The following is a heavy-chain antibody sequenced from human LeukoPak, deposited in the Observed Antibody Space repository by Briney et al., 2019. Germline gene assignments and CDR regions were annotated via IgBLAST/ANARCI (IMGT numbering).Heavy chain of an antibody. CDR2: IGSDNKP. J-gene: IGHJ6*02. D-gene: IGHD3-10*02. V-gene: IGHV3-23*01. CDR3: ARDLNYYVAMDV. Sequence: GGSLRLSCAASGFTFSTYAMSWVRQAPGKGLEWVSSIGSDNKPHYSESVKGRFAISRDNSKSMLFLQLNSLRAEDTALYYCARDLNYYVAMDVWGQGTTVTVSS. CDR1: GFTFSTYA.